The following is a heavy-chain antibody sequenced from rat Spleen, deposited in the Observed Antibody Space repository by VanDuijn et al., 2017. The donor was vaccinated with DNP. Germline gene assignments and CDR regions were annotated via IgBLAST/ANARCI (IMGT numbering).Heavy chain of an antibody. D-gene: IGHD1-12*02. CDR1: GFTFSDYN. J-gene: IGHJ2*01. CDR3: ARVFGYDGTYYYPYYLDY. Sequence: EVQLVESGGGLVQPGKSLTLSCAASGFTFSDYNMAWVRQAPKKGLEWVATIGTGGGDTYYRDSVKGRFTISRDNAKSTLYLQMDSLRSEDTATYYCARVFGYDGTYYYPYYLDYWGQGVMVTVSS. CDR2: IGTGGGDT. V-gene: IGHV5S23*01.